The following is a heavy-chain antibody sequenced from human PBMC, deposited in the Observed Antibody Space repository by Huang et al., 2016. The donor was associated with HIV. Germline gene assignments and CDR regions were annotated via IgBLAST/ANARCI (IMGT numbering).Heavy chain of an antibody. D-gene: IGHD1-26*01. CDR2: ISYDGSNK. Sequence: VQLVESGGGVVQPGRSLRLACAASGFSFSTYGLHWVREATGKGLWGVEVISYDGSNKYYAHSVKGRFTISRDTSENKVYLQMNSLRHEDTAVYYCAKDGADEEWDIDYWGQGTLVTVSS. V-gene: IGHV3-30*18. J-gene: IGHJ4*02. CDR3: AKDGADEEWDIDY. CDR1: GFSFSTYG.